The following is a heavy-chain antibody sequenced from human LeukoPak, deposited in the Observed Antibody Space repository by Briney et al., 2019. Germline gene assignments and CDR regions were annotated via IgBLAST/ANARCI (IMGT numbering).Heavy chain of an antibody. CDR2: ISSIGSTI. CDR1: GFTFSSYE. D-gene: IGHD3-10*01. J-gene: IGHJ4*02. Sequence: PGGSLRLSCAASGFTFSSYEMNWVRQAPGKGLEWVSYISSIGSTIYYADSVKGRFTISRDNAKNSLYLQMNSLRAEDTAVYYCARTPFTMVRGVPSVFFDYWGQGTLVTVSS. V-gene: IGHV3-48*03. CDR3: ARTPFTMVRGVPSVFFDY.